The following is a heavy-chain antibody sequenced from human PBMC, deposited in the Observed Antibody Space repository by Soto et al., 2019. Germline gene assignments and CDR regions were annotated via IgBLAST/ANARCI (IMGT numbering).Heavy chain of an antibody. CDR3: ARGRPYGSGSYYNSPSPPDY. J-gene: IGHJ4*02. CDR2: IYYSGST. D-gene: IGHD3-10*01. V-gene: IGHV4-59*01. CDR1: GGSISSYY. Sequence: PSETLSLTCTVSGGSISSYYWSWIRQPPGKGLEWIGYIYYSGSTNYNPSLKSRVTISVDTSKNQFSLKLSSVTAADTAVYYCARGRPYGSGSYYNSPSPPDYWGQGTLVTVSS.